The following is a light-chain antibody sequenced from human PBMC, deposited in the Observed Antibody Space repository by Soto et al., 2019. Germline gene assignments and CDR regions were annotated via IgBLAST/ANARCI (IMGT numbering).Light chain of an antibody. CDR2: AAS. CDR3: QQANSCPIT. Sequence: DIQMTQSPTSLSAFVGDRVTFTCRASQDINTWLVWYQQKPGKAPKLLIYAASTLQSGVPSRFSGSGYGTDFTLTISSPQPEDFATYYCQQANSCPITFGQGTRLEIK. CDR1: QDINTW. V-gene: IGKV1-12*01. J-gene: IGKJ5*01.